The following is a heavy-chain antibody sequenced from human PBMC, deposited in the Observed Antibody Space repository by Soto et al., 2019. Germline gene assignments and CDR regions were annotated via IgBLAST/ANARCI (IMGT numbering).Heavy chain of an antibody. Sequence: EVQLVESGGGLVQPGGSLRLSCAASGFTVSSKYMNWVRQAPGKGLEWVSVLYSGGTTYYADSVKGRFIISRDNSKNTVDLQMNSLRAEDKAVYYCARGGGRDLGGAYCFDYWGQGTLVSVSS. CDR3: ARGGGRDLGGAYCFDY. J-gene: IGHJ4*02. CDR1: GFTVSSKY. V-gene: IGHV3-66*01. D-gene: IGHD1-26*01. CDR2: LYSGGTT.